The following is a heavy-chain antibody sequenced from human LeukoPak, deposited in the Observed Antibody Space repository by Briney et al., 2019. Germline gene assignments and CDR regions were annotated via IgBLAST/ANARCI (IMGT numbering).Heavy chain of an antibody. CDR1: GYTFTGYY. D-gene: IGHD3-22*01. V-gene: IGHV1-2*02. CDR3: AREDYDSSGYSDY. J-gene: IGHJ4*02. Sequence: ASVEVSCKASGYTFTGYYMHWVRQAPGQGLEWMGWINPNSGGTNYAQKFQGRVTMTRDTSISTAYMELSRLRSDDTAVYYCAREDYDSSGYSDYWGQGTLVTVSS. CDR2: INPNSGGT.